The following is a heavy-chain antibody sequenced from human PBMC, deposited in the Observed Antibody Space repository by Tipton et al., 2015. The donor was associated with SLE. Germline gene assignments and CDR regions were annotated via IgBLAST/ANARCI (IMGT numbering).Heavy chain of an antibody. CDR3: ARDLEGGQWLV. J-gene: IGHJ4*02. D-gene: IGHD6-19*01. CDR1: GGSISSHY. V-gene: IGHV4-59*11. CDR2: IYYSGST. Sequence: TLSLTCTVSGGSISSHYWSWIRQPPGRGREWIGYIYYSGSTNNNPSLKSRVTISVDTSKNQFSLKLSSVTAADTAVYYCARDLEGGQWLVWGQGTRVTVSS.